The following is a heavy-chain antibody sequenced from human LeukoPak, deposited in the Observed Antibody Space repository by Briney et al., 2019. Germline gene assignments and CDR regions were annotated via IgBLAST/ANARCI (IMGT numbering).Heavy chain of an antibody. CDR2: ISGSGGST. Sequence: PGGSLRLSCEASGFTFINYAMSWVRQAPGKGLEWVSAISGSGGSTYYADSVKGRFTISRDNSKNTLYLQMNSLRAEDTAVYYCAKVWYPKEEVDRGYGDYWGQGTLVTVSS. D-gene: IGHD5-12*01. V-gene: IGHV3-23*01. J-gene: IGHJ4*02. CDR1: GFTFINYA. CDR3: AKVWYPKEEVDRGYGDY.